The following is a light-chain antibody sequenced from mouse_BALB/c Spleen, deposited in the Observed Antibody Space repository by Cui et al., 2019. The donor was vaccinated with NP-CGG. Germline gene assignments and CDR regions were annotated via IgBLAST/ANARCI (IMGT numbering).Light chain of an antibody. Sequence: QAVVTQESALTTSPGETVTLTCRSSTGAVTTSNYANWVQEKPDHLFTGLIGGTQHRGPGGSARFSSPLIGDKAALTITGAQTEDEAIYFCALWYSNHWVFGGGTKLTVL. CDR3: ALWYSNHWV. V-gene: IGLV1*01. J-gene: IGLJ1*01. CDR1: TGAVTTSNY. CDR2: GTQ.